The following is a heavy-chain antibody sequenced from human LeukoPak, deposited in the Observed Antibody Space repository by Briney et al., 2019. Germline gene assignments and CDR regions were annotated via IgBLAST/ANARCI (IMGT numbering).Heavy chain of an antibody. CDR3: ARALGATIQYYYYSGMDV. Sequence: PSETLSLTCAVYGGSFSGYYWSWIRQPPGKGLEWIGEINHSGSTNYNPSLKSRVTISVDTSKNQFSLKLSSVTAADTAVYYCARALGATIQYYYYSGMDVWGKGTTVTVP. V-gene: IGHV4-34*01. CDR1: GGSFSGYY. CDR2: INHSGST. J-gene: IGHJ6*04. D-gene: IGHD5-12*01.